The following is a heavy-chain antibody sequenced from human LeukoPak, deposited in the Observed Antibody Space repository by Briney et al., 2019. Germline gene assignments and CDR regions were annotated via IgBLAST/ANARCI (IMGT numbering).Heavy chain of an antibody. CDR1: GGTFSSYA. J-gene: IGHJ4*02. Sequence: ASVKVSCKASGGTFSSYAISWVRQAPGQGLEWMGGIIPIFGTANYAQKFQGRVTITADESTSTAYMELSSLRSEDTAVYYCARGRIAVAAKKGFRFDYWGQGTLVTVSS. CDR3: ARGRIAVAAKKGFRFDY. D-gene: IGHD6-19*01. CDR2: IIPIFGTA. V-gene: IGHV1-69*13.